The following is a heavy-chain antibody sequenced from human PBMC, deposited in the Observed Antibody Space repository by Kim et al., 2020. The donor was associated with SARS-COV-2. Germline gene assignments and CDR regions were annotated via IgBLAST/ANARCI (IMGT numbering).Heavy chain of an antibody. V-gene: IGHV1-46*01. Sequence: AQKFPGRVTMTRDTSTSSVYMELSSLRSEDTAVYYCARAMVRGVIWVIDYWGQGTLVTVSS. CDR3: ARAMVRGVIWVIDY. J-gene: IGHJ4*02. D-gene: IGHD3-10*01.